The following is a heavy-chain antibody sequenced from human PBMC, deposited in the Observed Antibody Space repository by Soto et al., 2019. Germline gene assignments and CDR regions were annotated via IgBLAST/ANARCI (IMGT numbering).Heavy chain of an antibody. J-gene: IGHJ4*02. CDR2: ITPIFGTA. CDR3: ARESRYCSGGSCYILPGSDF. V-gene: IGHV1-69*12. CDR1: GGTFSSYA. Sequence: QVQLVQSGAEVKKPGSSVKVSCKASGGTFSSYAISWVRQAPGQGLEWMGGITPIFGTANYAQKFQGRVTIPADESTTTAYMGLSSLRSEDTAVYYCARESRYCSGGSCYILPGSDFWGQGTLVTVSS. D-gene: IGHD2-15*01.